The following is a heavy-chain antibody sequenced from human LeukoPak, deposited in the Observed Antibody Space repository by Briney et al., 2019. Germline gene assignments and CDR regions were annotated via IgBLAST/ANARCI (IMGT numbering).Heavy chain of an antibody. CDR3: ASTYSYPGVHYYYYMDV. D-gene: IGHD5-18*01. V-gene: IGHV4-4*07. Sequence: PSETLSLTCTVSGGSISSYYWSWIRQPAGKGLEWIGRIYTSGSTNYNPSLKSRVTMSVDTSKNQFSLKLSSVTAADTAVYYCASTYSYPGVHYYYYMDVWGKGTTVTVSS. CDR2: IYTSGST. J-gene: IGHJ6*03. CDR1: GGSISSYY.